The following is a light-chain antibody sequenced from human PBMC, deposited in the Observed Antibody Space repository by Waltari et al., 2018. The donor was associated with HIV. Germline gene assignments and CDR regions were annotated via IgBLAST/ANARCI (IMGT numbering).Light chain of an antibody. V-gene: IGKV3-20*01. CDR1: QSVTDSY. CDR2: GAS. Sequence: EIVLTQSPDILSLSPGDRATLSCRASQSVTDSYLAWYQHRPGQAPRVIIHGASNRAPGIPDRFSGSGSGTHYTFTISRLEPEDYAVYYCQQYASSSITFGQGTRLDIK. J-gene: IGKJ5*01. CDR3: QQYASSSIT.